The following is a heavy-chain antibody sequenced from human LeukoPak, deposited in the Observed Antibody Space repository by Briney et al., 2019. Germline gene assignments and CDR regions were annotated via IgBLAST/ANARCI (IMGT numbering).Heavy chain of an antibody. CDR2: INTNTGNP. D-gene: IGHD3-10*01. Sequence: ASVKVSCKASGYTFTSYAMNWVRQAPGQGLEWMGWINTNTGNPTYAQGFTGRFVFSLDTSVSTAYLQISSLKAEDTAVYYCARGDYYGSGSYYNAGPRSYYYYGMDVWGQGTTVTVSS. CDR3: ARGDYYGSGSYYNAGPRSYYYYGMDV. J-gene: IGHJ6*02. CDR1: GYTFTSYA. V-gene: IGHV7-4-1*02.